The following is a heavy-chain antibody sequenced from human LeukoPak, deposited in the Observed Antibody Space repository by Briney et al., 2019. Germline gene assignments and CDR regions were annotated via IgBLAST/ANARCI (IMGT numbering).Heavy chain of an antibody. CDR1: GFTFSHFW. J-gene: IGHJ3*02. CDR2: IKKTGSET. Sequence: PGGSLRLSCAASGFTFSHFWMSWVRQAPGKGLEWVAYIKKTGSETYYVDSVKGRFTITRDNAKNSLYLQMNSLRTEDTALYYCAKAKIAATGADAFDIWGQGTVVTVSS. CDR3: AKAKIAATGADAFDI. V-gene: IGHV3-7*03. D-gene: IGHD6-13*01.